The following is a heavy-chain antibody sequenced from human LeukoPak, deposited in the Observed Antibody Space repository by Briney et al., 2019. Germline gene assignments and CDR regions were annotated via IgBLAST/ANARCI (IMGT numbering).Heavy chain of an antibody. V-gene: IGHV4-59*01. D-gene: IGHD3-22*01. Sequence: SETLSLTCTVSGGSISNYYWSWIRQPPGKGLEWIGYISYSGGTNYNPSLKSRVTISQDTSKNHFSLKLTSVTAADTASYYCARSYDTSGYFHAFDIWGQGTMITVSS. CDR2: ISYSGGT. CDR3: ARSYDTSGYFHAFDI. CDR1: GGSISNYY. J-gene: IGHJ3*02.